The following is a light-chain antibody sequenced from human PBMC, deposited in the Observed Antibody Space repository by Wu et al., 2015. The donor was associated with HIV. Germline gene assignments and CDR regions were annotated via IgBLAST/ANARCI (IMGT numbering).Light chain of an antibody. Sequence: EIVLTQSPGTLSLSPGERATLSCRASQSVSSSYLAWYQQKPGQAPRLLIYGASSRATGIPDRFSGSGSGTDFTLTISRLEPEDFAVYYCQQYGTSPITFGPRDTTGRLN. CDR1: QSVSSSY. CDR2: GAS. J-gene: IGKJ5*01. CDR3: QQYGTSPIT. V-gene: IGKV3-20*01.